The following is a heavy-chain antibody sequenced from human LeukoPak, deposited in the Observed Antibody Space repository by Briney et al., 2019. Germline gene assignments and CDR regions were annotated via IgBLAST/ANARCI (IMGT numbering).Heavy chain of an antibody. CDR3: AKDSQIAVAGTALDY. Sequence: GGSLRLSGAASGFTISSYGMHWVRQAPGNGLEWVTVIWYDGSNKYYADSVKGRFTIARDNSKNTLYLQMNSLRAEETAVYYCAKDSQIAVAGTALDYWGQGTLVTVSS. CDR1: GFTISSYG. V-gene: IGHV3-33*06. D-gene: IGHD6-19*01. CDR2: IWYDGSNK. J-gene: IGHJ4*02.